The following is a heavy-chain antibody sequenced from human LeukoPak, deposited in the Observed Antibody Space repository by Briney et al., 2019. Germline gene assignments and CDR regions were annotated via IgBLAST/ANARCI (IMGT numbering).Heavy chain of an antibody. CDR2: ISGSGGST. D-gene: IGHD4-17*01. V-gene: IGHV3-23*01. Sequence: GGSLRLSCAASGFTFSDYYMSWVRQAPGKGLEWVSAISGSGGSTYYADSVKGRFTISRDNSKNTLYLQMNSLRAEDTAVYYCAKDRTRDYGDPWDYWGQGTLVTVSS. CDR1: GFTFSDYY. J-gene: IGHJ4*02. CDR3: AKDRTRDYGDPWDY.